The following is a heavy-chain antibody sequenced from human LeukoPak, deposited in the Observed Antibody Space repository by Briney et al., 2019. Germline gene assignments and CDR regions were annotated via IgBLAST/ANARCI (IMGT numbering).Heavy chain of an antibody. J-gene: IGHJ4*02. D-gene: IGHD3-9*01. Sequence: SETLSLTCTVSGGSISSYYWNWIRQPAGKGLEWIGRIYNNGSTNYNPSLKSRVTMSVDTSKNQFSLKLSSVTAADTAVYYCARGDLLTGYFGYWGQGTLVTVS. CDR3: ARGDLLTGYFGY. V-gene: IGHV4-4*07. CDR1: GGSISSYY. CDR2: IYNNGST.